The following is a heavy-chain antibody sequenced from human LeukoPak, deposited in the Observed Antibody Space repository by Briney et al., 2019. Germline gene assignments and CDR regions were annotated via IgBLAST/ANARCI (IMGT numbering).Heavy chain of an antibody. J-gene: IGHJ4*02. Sequence: PSETLSLTCTVSGGSISSGGYYWSWIRQHPGKGLEWIGYIYYSGSTYYNPSLKSRVTISVDTSKNQFSLKLSSVTAADTAVYYCAREPHIVYGGNSALGYWGQGTLVTVSS. CDR3: AREPHIVYGGNSALGY. CDR2: IYYSGST. V-gene: IGHV4-31*03. CDR1: GGSISSGGYY. D-gene: IGHD4-23*01.